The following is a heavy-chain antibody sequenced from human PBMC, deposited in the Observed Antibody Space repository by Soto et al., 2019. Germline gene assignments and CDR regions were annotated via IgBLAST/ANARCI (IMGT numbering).Heavy chain of an antibody. CDR1: GGSISSYY. J-gene: IGHJ4*02. Sequence: SETLSLTCTVSGGSISSYYWSWIRQPPGKGLEWIGYIYYSGSTNYNPSLKSRVTISVDTSKNQFSLKLSSVTAADTAVYYCARMAFGVVHFDYWGQGTLVTVSS. V-gene: IGHV4-59*01. CDR2: IYYSGST. D-gene: IGHD3-3*01. CDR3: ARMAFGVVHFDY.